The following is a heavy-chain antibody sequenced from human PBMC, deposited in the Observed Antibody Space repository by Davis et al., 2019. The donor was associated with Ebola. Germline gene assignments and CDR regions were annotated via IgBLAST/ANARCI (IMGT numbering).Heavy chain of an antibody. CDR2: ISYDGSNK. J-gene: IGHJ5*02. D-gene: IGHD3-22*01. Sequence: GGSLRLSCAASAFTSSSYAMHWVRHAPGQGLEWVAVISYDGSNKYYADSVKGRFTISRDNSKNTLYLQMNSLRAEDTAVYYCAKTVVVPNWFDPWGQGTLVTVSS. CDR1: AFTSSSYA. CDR3: AKTVVVPNWFDP. V-gene: IGHV3-30-3*02.